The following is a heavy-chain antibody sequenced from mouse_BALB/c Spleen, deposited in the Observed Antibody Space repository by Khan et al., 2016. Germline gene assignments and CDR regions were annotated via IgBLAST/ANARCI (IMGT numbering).Heavy chain of an antibody. D-gene: IGHD2-14*01. V-gene: IGHV3-2*02. CDR2: ISYSGST. CDR1: DYSITSDYA. Sequence: EVQLQESGPGLVKPSQSLSLTCTVTDYSITSDYAWNWIRQFPGNKLESMGYISYSGSTSYNPSLKSRISITRDQSKNQFFLQLNSVTTEDTATDCCARWVRRGHFDYWGQGTTLSFSS. CDR3: ARWVRRGHFDY. J-gene: IGHJ2*01.